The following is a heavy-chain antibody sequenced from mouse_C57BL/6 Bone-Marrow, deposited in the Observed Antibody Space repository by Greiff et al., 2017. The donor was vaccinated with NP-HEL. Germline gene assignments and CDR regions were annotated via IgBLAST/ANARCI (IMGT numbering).Heavy chain of an antibody. CDR3: ASPYDYDVAWFAY. J-gene: IGHJ3*01. D-gene: IGHD2-4*01. V-gene: IGHV5-6*01. CDR2: IRSGGRYT. Sequence: EVHVVESGGDLVKPGGSLKLSCAASGFTFSSYGMSWVRQTPDKRLEWVATIRSGGRYTYYPDRVKGRFPISRDNAKNTLYLQMSSLKSEDTAMYDCASPYDYDVAWFAYWGQGTLVTVSA. CDR1: GFTFSSYG.